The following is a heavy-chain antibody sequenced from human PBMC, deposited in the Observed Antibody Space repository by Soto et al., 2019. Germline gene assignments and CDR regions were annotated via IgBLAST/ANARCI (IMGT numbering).Heavy chain of an antibody. J-gene: IGHJ5*02. Sequence: SETLSLTCTDSGGSISSYYWSWIRQPPGKGLEWIGYVYYSGSTNYNPSLKSRVTISVDMSKNQFSLKLSSVTAADTAVYCCARRRGATITSDPGYNWFDPWGQGTLVTVSS. CDR3: ARRRGATITSDPGYNWFDP. CDR2: VYYSGST. CDR1: GGSISSYY. V-gene: IGHV4-59*01. D-gene: IGHD4-4*01.